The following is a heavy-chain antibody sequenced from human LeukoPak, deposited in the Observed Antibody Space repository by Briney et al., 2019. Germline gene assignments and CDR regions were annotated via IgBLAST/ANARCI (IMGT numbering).Heavy chain of an antibody. J-gene: IGHJ3*02. Sequence: GGSLRLSCAASGFTVSSNYMSWVRQAPGKGLEWVGRIKSKIDGGTTDYAAPVKGRFTISRDDSKNTVYLQMNSLKAEDTAVYYCTTVGYCSGGSCAGFDIWGQGTMVTVSS. CDR3: TTVGYCSGGSCAGFDI. D-gene: IGHD2-15*01. V-gene: IGHV3-15*01. CDR2: IKSKIDGGTT. CDR1: GFTVSSNY.